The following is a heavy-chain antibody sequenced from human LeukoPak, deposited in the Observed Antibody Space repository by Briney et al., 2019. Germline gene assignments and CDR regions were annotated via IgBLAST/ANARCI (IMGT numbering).Heavy chain of an antibody. V-gene: IGHV3-30-3*01. CDR2: ISYDGSNK. CDR1: GFTFSRYA. D-gene: IGHD4-23*01. Sequence: PGNSLRLSCAASGFTFSRYAMHWVRQAPGKGLEWVAVISYDGSNKYSADSVKSRFTITRDNSQILLYLQMNSLRGEDTGVYYCERDSYELMREGGKFWFDYWGQGTLVTVSS. CDR3: ERDSYELMREGGKFWFDY. J-gene: IGHJ4*02.